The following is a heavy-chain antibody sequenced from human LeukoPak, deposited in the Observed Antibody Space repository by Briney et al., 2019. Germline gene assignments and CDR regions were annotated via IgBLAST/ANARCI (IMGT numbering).Heavy chain of an antibody. CDR2: IYHSGST. CDR1: GYSISSGYY. J-gene: IGHJ2*01. V-gene: IGHV4-38-2*02. Sequence: TSETLSLTCTVSGYSISSGYYWGWIRQPPGKGLEWIGSIYHSGSTYYNPSLKSRVTISVDTSKNQFSLKLSSVTAADTAVYYCARHLRGPYLYWYIDIWGRGTLVTVSS. CDR3: ARHLRGPYLYWYIDI. D-gene: IGHD5-24*01.